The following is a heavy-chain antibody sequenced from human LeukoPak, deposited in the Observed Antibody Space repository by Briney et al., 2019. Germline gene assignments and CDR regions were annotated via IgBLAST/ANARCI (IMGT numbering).Heavy chain of an antibody. CDR1: GFTFSSYA. D-gene: IGHD5-24*01. CDR2: ISGSGGST. CDR3: AKGGPQFFDY. V-gene: IGHV3-23*01. Sequence: GGSLRLSCAASGFTFSSYAMSWVRQAPGKGLEWVSTISGSGGSTYSTDSVKGRFTISRDNSKSTLYLQMNSLRVEDTAIYYCAKGGPQFFDYWGQGTLVTVSS. J-gene: IGHJ4*02.